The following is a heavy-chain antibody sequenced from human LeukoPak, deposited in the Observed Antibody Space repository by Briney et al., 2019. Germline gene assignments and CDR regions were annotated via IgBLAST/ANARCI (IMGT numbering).Heavy chain of an antibody. J-gene: IGHJ1*01. CDR3: AAGYCSSTSCYRYFQH. CDR2: IHHSGST. D-gene: IGHD2-2*02. CDR1: GGSISSSNW. V-gene: IGHV4-4*02. Sequence: PSGTLSLTCAVSGGSISSSNWWSWVRQPPGKGLEWIGEIHHSGSTNYNPSLKSRVTISVDKSKNQFSLKLSSVTAADTAVYYCAAGYCSSTSCYRYFQHWGQGTLVTVSS.